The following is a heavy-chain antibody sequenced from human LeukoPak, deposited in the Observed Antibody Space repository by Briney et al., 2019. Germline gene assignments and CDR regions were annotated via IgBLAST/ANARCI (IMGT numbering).Heavy chain of an antibody. V-gene: IGHV1-46*01. J-gene: IGHJ4*02. D-gene: IGHD3-3*01. Sequence: ASVEVSCKASGYTFTSYYMHWGRQAPGQGLEWMGIINPSGGSTSYAQKFQGRVTMTRDMSTSTVYMELSSLRSEDTVVYYCARKAKHDFWSGYYGTFDYWGQGTLVTVSS. CDR3: ARKAKHDFWSGYYGTFDY. CDR2: INPSGGST. CDR1: GYTFTSYY.